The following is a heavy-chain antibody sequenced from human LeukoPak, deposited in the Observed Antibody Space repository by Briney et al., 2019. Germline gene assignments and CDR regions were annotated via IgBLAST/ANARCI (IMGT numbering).Heavy chain of an antibody. V-gene: IGHV3-7*01. D-gene: IGHD5-12*01. CDR2: IKPDGSEA. Sequence: GGSLRLSCAASGFTFSSRWVSWVRQAPGKGLEWVGNIKPDGSEAYHVDSVKGRFTISRDNAKNSLYLQINSLRAEGTAVYYCARVGLDRRGYSGYEAFDYWGQGTLVTVSS. J-gene: IGHJ4*02. CDR1: GFTFSSRW. CDR3: ARVGLDRRGYSGYEAFDY.